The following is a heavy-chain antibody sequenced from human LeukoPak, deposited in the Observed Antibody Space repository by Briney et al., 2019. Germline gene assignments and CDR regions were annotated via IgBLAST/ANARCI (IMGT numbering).Heavy chain of an antibody. J-gene: IGHJ5*02. CDR1: GCSISRGGYY. D-gene: IGHD1-26*01. CDR2: IYYSGST. CDR3: TRQYSGGWPWFDP. V-gene: IGHV4-39*01. Sequence: SETLSLTCTVSGCSISRGGYYWRWIRQPPGKGLEWIGSIYYSGSTYYNPSLKSRVTISLDTSKNQFPLKLTSVTAADAALYYSTRQYSGGWPWFDPWGQGTVVTVSS.